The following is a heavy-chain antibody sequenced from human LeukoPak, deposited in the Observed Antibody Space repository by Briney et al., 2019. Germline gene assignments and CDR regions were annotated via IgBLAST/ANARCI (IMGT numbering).Heavy chain of an antibody. D-gene: IGHD6-19*01. Sequence: SETQSLTCAVYGGSFSGYYWSWIRQPPGKGLEWIGEINHSGSTNYNPSLKSRVTISVDTSKNQFSLKLSSVTAADTAVYYCARGTGYSSGSGFDYWGQGTLVTVSS. CDR3: ARGTGYSSGSGFDY. CDR2: INHSGST. V-gene: IGHV4-34*01. CDR1: GGSFSGYY. J-gene: IGHJ4*02.